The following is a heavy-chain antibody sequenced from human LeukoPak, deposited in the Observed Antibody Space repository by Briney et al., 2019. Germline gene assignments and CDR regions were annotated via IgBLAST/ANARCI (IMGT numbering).Heavy chain of an antibody. D-gene: IGHD3-22*01. Sequence: PSETLSLTCTVSNGSISPYYWTWIQQPPGKGLEYIGYINYSGSTKYNPSLKSRLTISVGTSKNQFFLELSSVTAADTAVYYCARARVSDTSGPYFGYFYDMDVWGKGTTVIVSS. CDR2: INYSGST. J-gene: IGHJ6*03. CDR1: NGSISPYY. V-gene: IGHV4-59*01. CDR3: ARARVSDTSGPYFGYFYDMDV.